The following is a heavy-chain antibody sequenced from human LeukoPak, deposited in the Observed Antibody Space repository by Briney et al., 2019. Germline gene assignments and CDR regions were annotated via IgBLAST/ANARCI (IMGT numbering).Heavy chain of an antibody. Sequence: SETLSLTCAVYGGSFSGYYWSWIRQPPGKGLEWIGEINHSGSTNYNPSLKSRVTISVDTSKNQFSLKLSSVTAADTTVYYCARPYSSGWYRYFQHWGQGTLVTVSS. CDR3: ARPYSSGWYRYFQH. D-gene: IGHD6-19*01. J-gene: IGHJ1*01. V-gene: IGHV4-34*01. CDR2: INHSGST. CDR1: GGSFSGYY.